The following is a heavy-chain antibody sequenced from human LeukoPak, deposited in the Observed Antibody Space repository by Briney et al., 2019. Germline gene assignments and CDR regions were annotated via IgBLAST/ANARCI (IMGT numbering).Heavy chain of an antibody. CDR1: GFTFSSYA. Sequence: PGGSLRLSCAASGFTFSSYAMSWVRQAPGKGLEWVSAISGSGGSTYYADSVKGRFTISRDNSKNTLYLQMNSLRAEDTAVYYCAKDWASSYGTTYFDYWGQGTLVTVSS. J-gene: IGHJ4*02. CDR3: AKDWASSYGTTYFDY. CDR2: ISGSGGST. D-gene: IGHD5-18*01. V-gene: IGHV3-23*01.